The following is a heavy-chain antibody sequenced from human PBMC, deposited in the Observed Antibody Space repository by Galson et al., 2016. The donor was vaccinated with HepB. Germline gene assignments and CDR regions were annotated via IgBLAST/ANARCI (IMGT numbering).Heavy chain of an antibody. V-gene: IGHV3-15*01. J-gene: IGHJ3*02. CDR1: GFTFNNAW. CDR2: VKSKTDGGTA. D-gene: IGHD3-22*01. CDR3: STFTYYYDSTAYYYGAFDI. Sequence: SLRLSCAASGFTFNNAWMNWVRQAPGKGLEWVGRVKSKTDGGTADYAAPVKGRFTISRDDSSNTLYLQMSNLKTEDTAVYYCSTFTYYYDSTAYYYGAFDIWGQGTMVTVSS.